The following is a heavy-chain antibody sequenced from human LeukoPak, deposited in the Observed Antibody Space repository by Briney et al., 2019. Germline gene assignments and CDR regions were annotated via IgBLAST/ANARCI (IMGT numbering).Heavy chain of an antibody. CDR1: GGSISSSSYY. J-gene: IGHJ4*02. CDR3: ARRFLEWSYFDY. CDR2: IYYSGST. Sequence: SETLSLTWTVSGGSISSSSYYWGWIRQPPGKGLEWIGRIYYSGSTYYNPSLKSRVTISVDTSKNQFSLTLSSVTAADTAVYYCARRFLEWSYFDYWGQGTLVTVSS. D-gene: IGHD3-3*01. V-gene: IGHV4-39*01.